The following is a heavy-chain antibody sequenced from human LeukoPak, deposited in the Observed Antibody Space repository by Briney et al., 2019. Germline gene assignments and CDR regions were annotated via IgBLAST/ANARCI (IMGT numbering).Heavy chain of an antibody. CDR3: ARVGMGIGWSLDL. J-gene: IGHJ2*01. V-gene: IGHV1-18*01. D-gene: IGHD2-21*01. CDR1: GYTFRSYG. CDR2: ISGYNGDT. Sequence: ASVKVSCKTSGYTFRSYGLSWVRQAPGQGLEWLGWISGYNGDTRYEQTFQGRVTLTIDTSTTTAYMELKSLRSDDTAVYYCARVGMGIGWSLDLWGRGTLVTVCS.